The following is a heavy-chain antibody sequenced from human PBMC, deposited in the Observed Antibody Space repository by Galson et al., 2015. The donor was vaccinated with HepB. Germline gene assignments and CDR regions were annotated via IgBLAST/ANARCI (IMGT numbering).Heavy chain of an antibody. CDR2: ISYDATNK. Sequence: SLRLSCAGSGFRFHSYGIHWVRQSPGKGLEWISFISYDATNKYYADSVKGRFSISRDNSKNTLSLQMHGLRPDDTAVYFCVKDGLYLPSGIHSNGFDVWGQGATVIVSS. D-gene: IGHD3-10*01. V-gene: IGHV3-30*18. CDR3: VKDGLYLPSGIHSNGFDV. J-gene: IGHJ6*02. CDR1: GFRFHSYG.